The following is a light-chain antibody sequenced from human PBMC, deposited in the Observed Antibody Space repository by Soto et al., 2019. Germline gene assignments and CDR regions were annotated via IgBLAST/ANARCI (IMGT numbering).Light chain of an antibody. V-gene: IGKV3-20*01. CDR2: GAS. Sequence: EIVLTQSPGTLSLSPGERATLSCRASQPISSHNYLAWYQQKPGQGPRVLIYGASRRATGIPDRFSGGGSGTDFSLTISRLQREDFAVYYCQQCGSPPFTFGPGTKVDIK. CDR1: QPISSHNY. CDR3: QQCGSPPFT. J-gene: IGKJ3*01.